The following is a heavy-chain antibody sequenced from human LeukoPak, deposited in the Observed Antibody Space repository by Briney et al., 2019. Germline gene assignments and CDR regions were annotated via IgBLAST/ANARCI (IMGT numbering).Heavy chain of an antibody. CDR1: GYTFTGYY. CDR2: INPNSGGT. D-gene: IGHD3-3*01. Sequence: ASVKVSCKASGYTFTGYYMHWVRQAPGQGLEWMGWINPNSGGTNYAQKFQGRVTMTRDTPISTAYMELSRLRSDDTAVYYCAREGVLRFLEWYPRGAFDIWGQGTMVTVSS. J-gene: IGHJ3*02. CDR3: AREGVLRFLEWYPRGAFDI. V-gene: IGHV1-2*02.